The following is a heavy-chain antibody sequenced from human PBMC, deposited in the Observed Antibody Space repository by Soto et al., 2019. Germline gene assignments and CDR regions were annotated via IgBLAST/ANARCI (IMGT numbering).Heavy chain of an antibody. D-gene: IGHD3-10*01. J-gene: IGHJ4*02. V-gene: IGHV3-74*01. CDR1: GFTFSSFW. CDR3: AKRGVDTFGLSY. CDR2: INTDGSST. Sequence: EVQLVESGGGLVQPGGSLRLSCAVSGFTFSSFWMHWVRQAPGEGLVWVSRINTDGSSTRYADSVKGRFTISRDNDKNTLYLQMNSLRVEDTAMYYCAKRGVDTFGLSYWGQGTLVTVSS.